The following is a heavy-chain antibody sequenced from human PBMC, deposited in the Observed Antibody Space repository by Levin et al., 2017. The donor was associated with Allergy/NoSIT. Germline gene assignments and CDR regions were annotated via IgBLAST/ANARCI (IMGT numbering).Heavy chain of an antibody. CDR2: NYDSGIT. CDR1: GASLRSYY. CDR3: ARAFSSASWFDP. D-gene: IGHD6-25*01. J-gene: IGHJ5*02. V-gene: IGHV4-59*01. Sequence: SQTLSLTCTVSGASLRSYYWTWLRQSPGVGLEWIGCNYDSGITNYNSALKSRVTISVDTSKNQFSLKLRSVNAADTAVYYCARAFSSASWFDPWGQGTLVIVSS.